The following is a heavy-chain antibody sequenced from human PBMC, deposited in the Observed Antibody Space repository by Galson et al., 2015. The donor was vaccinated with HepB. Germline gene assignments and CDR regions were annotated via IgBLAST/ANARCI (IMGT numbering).Heavy chain of an antibody. D-gene: IGHD6-13*01. CDR2: ISGYNGNT. Sequence: SVKVSCKASGYTFTSYGISWVRQAPGQGLEWMGWISGYNGNTNYAQKLQDRVTMTTDTSTSTAYMELRSLRSDDTAVYYCARISIAAAGLQDFDYWGQGTLVTVSS. J-gene: IGHJ4*02. CDR3: ARISIAAAGLQDFDY. CDR1: GYTFTSYG. V-gene: IGHV1-18*04.